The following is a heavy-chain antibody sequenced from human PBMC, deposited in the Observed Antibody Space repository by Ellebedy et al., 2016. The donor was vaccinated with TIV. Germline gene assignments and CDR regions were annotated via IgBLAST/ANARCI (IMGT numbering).Heavy chain of an antibody. CDR3: ARSRGFSYGNDAFDL. V-gene: IGHV3-9*03. CDR1: GFTFEGFA. J-gene: IGHJ3*01. CDR2: INWSGATF. Sequence: PGGSLRLSCVVSGFTFEGFALHWVRQAPGKGLEWVPGINWSGATFDHADSVKGRFTISRDNAKNTLYLQMESLRVDDMALYFCARSRGFSYGNDAFDLWGQGTVVIVSS. D-gene: IGHD5-18*01.